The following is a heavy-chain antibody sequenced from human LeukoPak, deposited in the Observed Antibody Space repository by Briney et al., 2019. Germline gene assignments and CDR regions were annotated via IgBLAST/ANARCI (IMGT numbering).Heavy chain of an antibody. CDR3: ARDHYYYDSSGYYS. CDR2: ISGSGGST. D-gene: IGHD3-22*01. V-gene: IGHV3-23*01. CDR1: GFTFSSYA. Sequence: GGSLRLSCAASGFTFSSYAMSWVRQAPGKGLEWVSAISGSGGSTYYADSVKGRFTISRDNSKNTLYLQMNSLRAEDTAVYYCARDHYYYDSSGYYSWGQGTLVTVSS. J-gene: IGHJ4*02.